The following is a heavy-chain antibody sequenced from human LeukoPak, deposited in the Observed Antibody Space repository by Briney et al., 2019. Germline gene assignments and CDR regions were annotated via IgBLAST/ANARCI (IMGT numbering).Heavy chain of an antibody. Sequence: GGSLRLSCAASGFTFSNAWMSWVRQAPGKGLEWVARIRADGTTDYAAPVKGRFTISRDDSMNTLSLQMDSLKTGDTAVYYCAADVPSPLAQVDYWGQGTPVTVSS. CDR2: IRADGTT. J-gene: IGHJ4*02. CDR1: GFTFSNAW. V-gene: IGHV3-15*01. CDR3: AADVPSPLAQVDY. D-gene: IGHD1-14*01.